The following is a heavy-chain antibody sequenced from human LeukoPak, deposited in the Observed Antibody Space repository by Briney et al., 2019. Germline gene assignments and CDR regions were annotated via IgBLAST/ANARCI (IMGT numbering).Heavy chain of an antibody. V-gene: IGHV4-34*01. J-gene: IGHJ5*02. CDR2: INHSGST. CDR3: ARGRPFYYDSSGYYWTNWFDP. D-gene: IGHD3-22*01. CDR1: GGSFSGYY. Sequence: SETLSLTCAVYGGSFSGYYWSWIRQPPGKGLEWIGEINHSGSTNYNPSLKSRVTISVDTSKNQFSLKLSSVTAADTAVYYCARGRPFYYDSSGYYWTNWFDPWGQGTLVTVSS.